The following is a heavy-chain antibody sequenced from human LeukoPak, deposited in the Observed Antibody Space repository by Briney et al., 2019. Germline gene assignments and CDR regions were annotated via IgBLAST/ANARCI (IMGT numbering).Heavy chain of an antibody. CDR2: ISAYSGNT. CDR3: ARGPMYSTSYYAPDY. Sequence: ASVKVSGNASGYGFSSYGISWVRQAPGQGLEWMGWISAYSGNTKYAQKFQGRVTMTTDTSTGTAYIELRSLRSDDTAVYYCARGPMYSTSYYAPDYWGQGTPVTVSS. J-gene: IGHJ4*02. D-gene: IGHD6-13*01. CDR1: GYGFSSYG. V-gene: IGHV1-18*01.